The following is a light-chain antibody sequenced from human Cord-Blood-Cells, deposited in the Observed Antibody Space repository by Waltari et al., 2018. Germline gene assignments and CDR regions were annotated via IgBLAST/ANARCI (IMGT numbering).Light chain of an antibody. V-gene: IGLV2-23*03. CDR2: EGS. J-gene: IGLJ2*01. Sequence: QSALTQPASVSGSPGQSITISCTGTSSDVGSYNLVSWYQQHPGKAPKPMIYEGSKPPSGVSNRFSGSKSGNTASLTISGLQAEDEADYYCCSYAGSSTFVVFGGGTKLTVL. CDR3: CSYAGSSTFVV. CDR1: SSDVGSYNL.